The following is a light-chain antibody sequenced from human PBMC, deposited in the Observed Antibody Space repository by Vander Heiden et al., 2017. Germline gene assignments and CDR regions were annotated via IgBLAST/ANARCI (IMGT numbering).Light chain of an antibody. J-gene: IGLJ3*02. Sequence: QSALTQPPSAPGSLGPSVPISCTGTSSDVGGYNYVSWYQQHPGKAPKLMIYDVSKRPSGVPDRFSGSKSGNTASLTVSGLQAEDEADYYCSSYAGSNIWLFGGGTKLTVL. CDR2: DVS. V-gene: IGLV2-8*01. CDR1: SSDVGGYNY. CDR3: SSYAGSNIWL.